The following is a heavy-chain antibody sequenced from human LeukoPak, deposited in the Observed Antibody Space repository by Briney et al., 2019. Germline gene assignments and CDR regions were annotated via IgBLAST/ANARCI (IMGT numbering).Heavy chain of an antibody. CDR2: IYTSGST. J-gene: IGHJ4*02. V-gene: IGHV4-61*02. CDR1: GGSISSGSYY. D-gene: IGHD3-10*01. CDR3: ARDRPDYGSGSYYSVDY. Sequence: SQTLSLTCTVSGGSISSGSYYWSWIRQPAGKVLEWIGRIYTSGSTNYNPSLKSQVTISVDTSKNQFSLKLSSVTAADTAVYYCARDRPDYGSGSYYSVDYWGQGTLVTVSS.